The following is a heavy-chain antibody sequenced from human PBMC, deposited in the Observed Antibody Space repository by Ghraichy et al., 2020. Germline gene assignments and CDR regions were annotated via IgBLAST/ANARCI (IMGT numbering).Heavy chain of an antibody. D-gene: IGHD1-26*01. CDR2: ISTSGST. Sequence: SETLSLTCTVSGGSISGYYWSWIRQPAGKGLEWIGRISTSGSTNYNPSLKSRVTMSVDTSKNQFSLNLSSVTAADTAVYYCARDKREWESNWFDPWGQGTLVTVYS. V-gene: IGHV4-4*07. CDR3: ARDKREWESNWFDP. CDR1: GGSISGYY. J-gene: IGHJ5*02.